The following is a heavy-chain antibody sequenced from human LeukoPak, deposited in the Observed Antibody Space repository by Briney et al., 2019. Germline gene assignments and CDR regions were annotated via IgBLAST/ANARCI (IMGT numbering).Heavy chain of an antibody. Sequence: PGGSLRLSCAASGFSFGSYGMTWVRQAPGKGLEWVSSISGSGGEIHYADSVKGRFTISRDNSKNTVYLQMNSLRDEDTAVFYCAKGGPFSTSSQKYFDPWGQGSLVIVS. V-gene: IGHV3-23*01. J-gene: IGHJ5*02. CDR2: ISGSGGEI. D-gene: IGHD6-6*01. CDR1: GFSFGSYG. CDR3: AKGGPFSTSSQKYFDP.